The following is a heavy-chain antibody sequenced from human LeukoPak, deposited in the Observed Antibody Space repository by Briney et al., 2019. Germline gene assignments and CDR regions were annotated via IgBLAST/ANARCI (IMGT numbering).Heavy chain of an antibody. J-gene: IGHJ4*02. CDR2: INPSGGST. CDR3: ARGVDGDYGFDY. V-gene: IGHV1-46*01. D-gene: IGHD4-17*01. Sequence: ASVKVSCKASGYSFTMYYIHWVRQAPGQGLEWMGIINPSGGSTSFAQKFQGRVTMTKDPSTSTVYMELSSLRSEDTAVYYCARGVDGDYGFDYWGQGTLVTVSS. CDR1: GYSFTMYY.